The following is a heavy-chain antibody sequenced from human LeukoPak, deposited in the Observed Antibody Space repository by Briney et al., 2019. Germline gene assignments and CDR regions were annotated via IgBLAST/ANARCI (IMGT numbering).Heavy chain of an antibody. CDR2: IYHSGST. J-gene: IGHJ6*02. CDR3: ARAQWESYSLRHYGMDV. Sequence: PSETLSLTCAVSGGSISSSNWWSWVRQPPGKGLEWIGEIYHSGSTNYNPSLKSRVTISVDKSKNQFSLKLGSVTAADTAVYYCARAQWESYSLRHYGMDVWGQGTTVTVSS. V-gene: IGHV4-4*02. CDR1: GGSISSSNW. D-gene: IGHD1-26*01.